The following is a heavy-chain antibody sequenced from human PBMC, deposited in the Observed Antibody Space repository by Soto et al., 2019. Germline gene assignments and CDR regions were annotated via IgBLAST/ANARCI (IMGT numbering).Heavy chain of an antibody. D-gene: IGHD6-13*01. CDR3: AREGGGIAAAGAGNDAFDI. Sequence: QAQLVQSGAEVKKPGASVKVSCKASGYTLSDYYMQCVRQAPGQGLEWMGWFNPNSGDTNYAQKCKGRVPMTRDTSIATAYMELSSLKSDDTAVYYCAREGGGIAAAGAGNDAFDIWGQGTMVTVSS. J-gene: IGHJ3*02. CDR1: GYTLSDYY. CDR2: FNPNSGDT. V-gene: IGHV1-2*02.